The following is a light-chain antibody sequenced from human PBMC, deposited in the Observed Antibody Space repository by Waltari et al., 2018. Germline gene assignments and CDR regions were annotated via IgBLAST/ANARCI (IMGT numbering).Light chain of an antibody. CDR3: CSYAGGSTFVV. J-gene: IGLJ2*01. Sequence: QSALTQPASLSGSPGQSITIPCPGTRRNVGYYNLVLCYQQHPGKAPNLMIYEVNKRPSGVSNRFSASKSGNTASLTISGLQAEDEADYHCCSYAGGSTFVVFGGGTKLTVL. V-gene: IGLV2-23*02. CDR2: EVN. CDR1: RRNVGYYNL.